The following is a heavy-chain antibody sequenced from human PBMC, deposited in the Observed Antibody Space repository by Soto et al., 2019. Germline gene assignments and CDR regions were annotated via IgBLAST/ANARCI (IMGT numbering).Heavy chain of an antibody. V-gene: IGHV4-31*11. D-gene: IGHD5-18*01. Sequence: PSGTLSLTCAVSGGSIRSDGSYWTWIRQLPGGGLEWIGYIYYSGSTSYNPSLESRASISVDSSENQFSLRLTSVTAADTAVYYCARRAGNRRGYPIDSWGQGTLVTVSS. CDR2: IYYSGST. J-gene: IGHJ4*02. CDR1: GGSIRSDGSY. CDR3: ARRAGNRRGYPIDS.